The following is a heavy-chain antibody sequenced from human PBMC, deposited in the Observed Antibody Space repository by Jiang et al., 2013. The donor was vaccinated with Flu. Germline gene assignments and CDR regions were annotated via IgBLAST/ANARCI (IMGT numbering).Heavy chain of an antibody. J-gene: IGHJ4*02. D-gene: IGHD5-12*01. CDR3: ARDRGSGYGPGHFDY. V-gene: IGHV4-59*12. Sequence: LLKPSETLSLTCNVSGGFINDYFWSWIRRPPGKGLEWIGYVSYSGSTNYNPSLKSRVTISVDTSKNQFYLKLNSVTAADTAVYFCARDRGSGYGPGHFDYWGQGTLVTVSS. CDR2: VSYSGST. CDR1: GGFINDYF.